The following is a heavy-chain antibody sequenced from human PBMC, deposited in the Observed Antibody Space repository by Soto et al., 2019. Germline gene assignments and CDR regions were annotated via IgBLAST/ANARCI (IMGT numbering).Heavy chain of an antibody. D-gene: IGHD6-19*01. CDR2: ISWNSGSI. CDR1: GFTFDDYA. CDR3: AKDGHPFIAVADLDY. J-gene: IGHJ4*02. Sequence: SLRLSCAASGFTFDDYAMHWVRQAPGKGLEWVSGISWNSGSIGYADSVKGRFTISRDNAKNSLYLQMNSLRAEDTALYYCAKDGHPFIAVADLDYWGQGTLVTVSS. V-gene: IGHV3-9*01.